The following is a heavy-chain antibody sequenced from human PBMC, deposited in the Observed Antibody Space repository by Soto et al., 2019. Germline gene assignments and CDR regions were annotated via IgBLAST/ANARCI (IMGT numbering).Heavy chain of an antibody. CDR3: AKGDCSAGSCYYNY. Sequence: GGSLRLSCAASGFTFSSYAMNWFRQAPGKGLEWVSTISGSGGSTYYADSVKGWFTISRDNSKNTLYLQMDSLRAEDTAVYYYAKGDCSAGSCYYNYWGQGTLVTVS. J-gene: IGHJ4*02. D-gene: IGHD2-15*01. CDR2: ISGSGGST. V-gene: IGHV3-23*01. CDR1: GFTFSSYA.